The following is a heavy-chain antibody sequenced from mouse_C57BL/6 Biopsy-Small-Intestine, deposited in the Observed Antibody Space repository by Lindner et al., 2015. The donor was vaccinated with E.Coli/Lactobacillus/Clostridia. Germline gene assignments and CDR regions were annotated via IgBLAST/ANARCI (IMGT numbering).Heavy chain of an antibody. CDR2: MNPNSGNT. Sequence: SVKVSCKASGYTFTSYDISWVRQATGQGLEWMGWMNPNSGNTGYPQKFQGRVTMTRDTSISTVYMELSSLRSEDTAVYYCARGAYWGYDYWGQGTLVTVSS. D-gene: IGHD4-1*01. V-gene: IGHV1-81*01. J-gene: IGHJ4*01. CDR3: ARGAYWGYDY. CDR1: GYTFTSYD.